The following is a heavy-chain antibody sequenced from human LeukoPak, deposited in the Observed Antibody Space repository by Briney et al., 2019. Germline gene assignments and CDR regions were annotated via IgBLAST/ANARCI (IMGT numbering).Heavy chain of an antibody. Sequence: GGSLRLSCAASGFTFSSHWMIWVRQAPGKGLEWVASIKQDGSEKYYVDSVRGRFTISRDNAKNSLYLQMNTLRAEDTAMYYCARDPGNHSGAWGQGTLVTASS. CDR2: IKQDGSEK. CDR1: GFTFSSHW. V-gene: IGHV3-7*05. D-gene: IGHD6-19*01. CDR3: ARDPGNHSGA. J-gene: IGHJ5*02.